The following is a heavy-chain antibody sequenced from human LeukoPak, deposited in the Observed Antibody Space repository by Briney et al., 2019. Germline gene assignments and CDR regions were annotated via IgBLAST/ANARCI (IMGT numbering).Heavy chain of an antibody. D-gene: IGHD2-15*01. CDR1: GFTFSSYE. Sequence: GGSLRLSCAASGFTFSSYEMNWVRQAPGKGLEWVAVISYDGSNKYYADSVKGRFTISRDNSKNTLYLQMNSLRAEDTAVYYCAKSGLNRFDYWGQGTLVTVSS. J-gene: IGHJ4*02. V-gene: IGHV3-30*18. CDR2: ISYDGSNK. CDR3: AKSGLNRFDY.